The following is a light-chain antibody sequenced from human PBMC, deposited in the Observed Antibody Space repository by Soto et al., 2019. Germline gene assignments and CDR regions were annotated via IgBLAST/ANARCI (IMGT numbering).Light chain of an antibody. CDR3: QQYLSYPTWT. CDR1: QSISNW. CDR2: DAS. Sequence: DIQMTQSPSTLSASVGDRVTITCRASQSISNWLAWYQQKPGKAPKLLIYDASSLQSGVPSRFSGSGSGTEFTLTISSLQPGEVATYCCQQYLSYPTWTLGQGTKVEIK. J-gene: IGKJ1*01. V-gene: IGKV1-5*01.